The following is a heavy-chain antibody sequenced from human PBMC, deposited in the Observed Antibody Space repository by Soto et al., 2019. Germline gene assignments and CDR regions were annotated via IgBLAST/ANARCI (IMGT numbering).Heavy chain of an antibody. D-gene: IGHD4-17*01. Sequence: TGGSLRLSCAASGFTFDDYAMHWVRQAPGKGLEWVSGISWNSGSIGYADSVKGRFTISRDNAKNSLYLQMNSLRAEDTALYYCAKDAATTVTTIDYFDYWGQGTLVTVSS. V-gene: IGHV3-9*01. CDR2: ISWNSGSI. J-gene: IGHJ4*02. CDR3: AKDAATTVTTIDYFDY. CDR1: GFTFDDYA.